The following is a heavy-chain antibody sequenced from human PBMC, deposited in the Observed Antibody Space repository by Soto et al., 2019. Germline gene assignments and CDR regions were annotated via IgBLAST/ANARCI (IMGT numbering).Heavy chain of an antibody. CDR3: ARGIATGHRDS. J-gene: IGHJ5*01. CDR1: GYTFTRYT. CDR2: INPDNGNT. Sequence: ASVKVSCKASGYTFTRYTMNWVRQAPGQRLEWMGWINPDNGNTKYSQNFQDRVIITRDTSASTAYMHLSSLRSEDTAVYYCARGIATGHRDSWGQGTLITSPQ. D-gene: IGHD2-15*01. V-gene: IGHV1-3*01.